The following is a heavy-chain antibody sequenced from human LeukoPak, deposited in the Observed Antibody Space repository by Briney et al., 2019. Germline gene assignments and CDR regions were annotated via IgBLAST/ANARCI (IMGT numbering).Heavy chain of an antibody. CDR1: GGSFSGYY. CDR3: ARAEDYGNSDAFDI. D-gene: IGHD4-17*01. V-gene: IGHV4-34*01. Sequence: SETLSLTCAVYGGSFSGYYWSWIRQPPGKGLEWIGEINHSGSTNYNPSLKSRVTISVDTSKNQFSLKLSSVTAADTAVYYCARAEDYGNSDAFDIWGQGTMVTVSS. J-gene: IGHJ3*02. CDR2: INHSGST.